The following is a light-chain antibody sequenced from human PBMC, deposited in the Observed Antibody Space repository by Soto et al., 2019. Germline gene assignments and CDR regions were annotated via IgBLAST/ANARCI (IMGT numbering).Light chain of an antibody. Sequence: EIVMTQSPAPLSVYPVERATLSCRASQSVSSNLAWYLQKPGHTPKLLLYVTSTRATASPAGFSGSGSGTEFTLSISSLQSEDLAVYYCQQYNVWPLTFGGGTKVEFK. CDR3: QQYNVWPLT. CDR1: QSVSSN. V-gene: IGKV3-15*01. J-gene: IGKJ4*01. CDR2: VTS.